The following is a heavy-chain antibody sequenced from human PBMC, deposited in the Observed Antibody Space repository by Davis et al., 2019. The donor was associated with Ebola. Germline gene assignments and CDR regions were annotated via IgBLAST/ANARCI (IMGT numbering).Heavy chain of an antibody. D-gene: IGHD2-8*01. J-gene: IGHJ4*02. CDR1: GFTFTSYS. CDR2: TTSSSRYI. V-gene: IGHV3-21*04. Sequence: GESLKISCAASGFTFTSYSMNWVRPAPGKGLEWVSSTTSSSRYIYYADSVKGRFTVSRDNSKKTLYLQMNSLRAEDTAVYYCASLGGVIDYWGQGILVTVSS. CDR3: ASLGGVIDY.